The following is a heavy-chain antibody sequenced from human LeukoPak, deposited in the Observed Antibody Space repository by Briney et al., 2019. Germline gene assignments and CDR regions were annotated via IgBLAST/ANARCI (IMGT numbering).Heavy chain of an antibody. Sequence: GGSLRLSCAASGFTFSNSAMSWVRQAPGKGLEWVSTLSGSGGSTYYADSVKGRFTISRDSSKNTLYLQMNSLRAEDTAVYYCAKDHCGSTSCPPTFEYWGQGTLVTVSS. CDR3: AKDHCGSTSCPPTFEY. D-gene: IGHD2-2*01. V-gene: IGHV3-23*01. CDR1: GFTFSNSA. CDR2: LSGSGGST. J-gene: IGHJ4*02.